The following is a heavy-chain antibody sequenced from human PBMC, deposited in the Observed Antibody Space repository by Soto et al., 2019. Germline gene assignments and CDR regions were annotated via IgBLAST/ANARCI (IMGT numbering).Heavy chain of an antibody. CDR1: GYTFTSYY. J-gene: IGHJ3*02. Sequence: ASVKVSCKASGYTFTSYYMHWVRQAPGQGLEWMGIINPSGGSTSYAQKFQGRVTMTRDTSTSTVYMELSSLRSEDTAVYYCARDRDSGYDFGDCIGGSCYVRPVDNWGPGTRVTV. CDR2: INPSGGST. V-gene: IGHV1-46*03. D-gene: IGHD2-15*01. CDR3: ARDRDSGYDFGDCIGGSCYVRPVDN.